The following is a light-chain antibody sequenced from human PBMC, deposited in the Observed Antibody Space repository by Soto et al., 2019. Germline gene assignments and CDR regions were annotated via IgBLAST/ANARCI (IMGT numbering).Light chain of an antibody. J-gene: IGKJ1*01. Sequence: IVMTQSPDSLAVSLGERATINCKSSQSVLYNSNNKNYLAWYQQKPGQPPKLLLYWASTREPGVPDRFSGSGSGTDFTLTISSLQAEDVAVYYCQQYYTTPRTFGQGTKVEIK. V-gene: IGKV4-1*01. CDR1: QSVLYNSNNKNY. CDR2: WAS. CDR3: QQYYTTPRT.